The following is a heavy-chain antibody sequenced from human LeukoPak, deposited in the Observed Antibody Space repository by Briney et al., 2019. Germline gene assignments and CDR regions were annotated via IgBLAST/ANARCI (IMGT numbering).Heavy chain of an antibody. CDR1: GGSISSSSYY. Sequence: SETLSLXCTVSGGSISSSSYYWGWSRQPPGKGLEWIGSIYYSGSTYYNPSLKSRVTISVDTSKNQFSLKLTSVTAADTAVYFCGNKSDMSCRGGYCHVIDYWGQGTPVTVSS. CDR2: IYYSGST. J-gene: IGHJ4*02. D-gene: IGHD2-21*02. V-gene: IGHV4-39*01. CDR3: GNKSDMSCRGGYCHVIDY.